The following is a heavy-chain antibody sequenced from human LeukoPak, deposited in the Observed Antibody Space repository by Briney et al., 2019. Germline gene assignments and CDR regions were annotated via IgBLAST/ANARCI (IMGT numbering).Heavy chain of an antibody. V-gene: IGHV3-23*01. CDR3: ARRDYGDYGGFDSYYYGMDV. D-gene: IGHD4-17*01. Sequence: PGGSLRLSCAASGFTFSSYAMSWVRQAPGKGLEWVSAISGSGGSTYYADSVKGRFTISRDNSKNTLYLQMNSLRAEDTAVYYRARRDYGDYGGFDSYYYGMDVWGQGTTVTVSS. CDR1: GFTFSSYA. J-gene: IGHJ6*02. CDR2: ISGSGGST.